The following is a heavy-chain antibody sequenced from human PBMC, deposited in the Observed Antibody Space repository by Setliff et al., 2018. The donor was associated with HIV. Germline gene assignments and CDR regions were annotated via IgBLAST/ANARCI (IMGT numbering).Heavy chain of an antibody. CDR1: GYSFPDFF. CDR2: ISPRIGDT. V-gene: IGHV1-2*02. D-gene: IGHD7-27*01. CDR3: ARQLSNSLDF. J-gene: IGHJ4*02. Sequence: ASVKVSCKASGYSFPDFFIHWVRQAPGQGLEWMGWISPRIGDTRIAKTFRGRVTMTRDTSPNTASVEVSGLRSDDTAVYFCARQLSNSLDFWGQGTLVTVSS.